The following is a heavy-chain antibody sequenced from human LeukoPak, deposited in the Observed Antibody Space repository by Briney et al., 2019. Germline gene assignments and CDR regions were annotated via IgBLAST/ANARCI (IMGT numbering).Heavy chain of an antibody. CDR1: GFTFSNAW. J-gene: IGHJ4*02. CDR2: IKSKTDGGTT. D-gene: IGHD4-17*01. CDR3: TTDLYYGDPPLDY. Sequence: AGGSLRLSCAASGFTFSNAWMSWDRQAPGKGLEWVGRIKSKTDGGTTDYAAPVKGRFTISRDDSKDTLYLQMNSLKTEDTAVYYCTTDLYYGDPPLDYWGQGTLVTVSS. V-gene: IGHV3-15*01.